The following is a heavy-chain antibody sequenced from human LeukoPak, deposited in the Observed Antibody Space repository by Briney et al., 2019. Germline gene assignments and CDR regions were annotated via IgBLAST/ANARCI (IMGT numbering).Heavy chain of an antibody. D-gene: IGHD3-22*01. Sequence: SETLSLTCTVSGGSISSDDYYWSWIRQPPGKGLEWIGYIYYSGSTYYNPSLKSRVTISVDTSKNQFSLKLSSVTAADTAVYYCASVYYDSSGYYPNWGQGTLVTVSS. CDR3: ASVYYDSSGYYPN. J-gene: IGHJ4*02. V-gene: IGHV4-30-4*01. CDR2: IYYSGST. CDR1: GGSISSDDYY.